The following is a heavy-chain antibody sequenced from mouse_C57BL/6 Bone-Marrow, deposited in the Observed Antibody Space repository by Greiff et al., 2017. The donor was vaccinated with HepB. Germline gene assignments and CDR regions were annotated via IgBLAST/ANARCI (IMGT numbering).Heavy chain of an antibody. CDR2: IDPETGDT. CDR1: GFNFTDDY. Sequence: EVKLQESGAELVRPGASVKLSCTASGFNFTDDYMHWVKQRPEQGLEWIGWIDPETGDTYYASKFQGKATLTADTSSSTAYLQLRSLTSEDTAVYYCTCLYDYGYYYAMDYWGQGTSVTVSS. CDR3: TCLYDYGYYYAMDY. D-gene: IGHD2-4*01. J-gene: IGHJ4*01. V-gene: IGHV14-4*01.